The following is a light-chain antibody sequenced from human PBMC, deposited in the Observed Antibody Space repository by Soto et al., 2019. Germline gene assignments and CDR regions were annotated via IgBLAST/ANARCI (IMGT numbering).Light chain of an antibody. CDR2: GAS. J-gene: IGKJ2*01. CDR1: QSVSSIY. Sequence: EIVLTQSPGTLSLSPGERATLSCRASQSVSSIYLAWYQQKPGQAPRLLMYGASNRATGIPDRFSGSGSGTDFTLTISRLEPEDFAVYYCQQYDTSPPMYTFGQGTKVEIK. V-gene: IGKV3-20*01. CDR3: QQYDTSPPMYT.